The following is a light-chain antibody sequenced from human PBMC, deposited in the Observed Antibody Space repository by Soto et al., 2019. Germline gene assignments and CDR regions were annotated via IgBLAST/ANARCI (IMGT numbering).Light chain of an antibody. J-gene: IGKJ5*01. Sequence: DIVLTQSPGTLSLSPGERATLSCRASQSVSSYLAWYTKTPGQPPRLLIYDASKRATGIPARLSGSGSGTDFTLTLSSLEAEEVAVDDGHQRSNWLDTFGQGTRLEIK. V-gene: IGKV3-11*01. CDR3: HQRSNWLDT. CDR2: DAS. CDR1: QSVSSY.